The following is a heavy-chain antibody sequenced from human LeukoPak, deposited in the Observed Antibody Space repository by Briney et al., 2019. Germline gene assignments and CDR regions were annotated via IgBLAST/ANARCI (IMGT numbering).Heavy chain of an antibody. J-gene: IGHJ4*02. V-gene: IGHV4-4*07. CDR2: IYTSGST. CDR3: ARVCVYDSSGYQPQYYFDY. Sequence: SETLSLTCTVSGGSISSYYLSWIRQPAGKGLEWIGRIYTSGSTYYNPSLKSRVTMSVDTSKNQFSLKLSSVTAADTAVYYCARVCVYDSSGYQPQYYFDYWGQGTLVTVSS. CDR1: GGSISSYY. D-gene: IGHD3-22*01.